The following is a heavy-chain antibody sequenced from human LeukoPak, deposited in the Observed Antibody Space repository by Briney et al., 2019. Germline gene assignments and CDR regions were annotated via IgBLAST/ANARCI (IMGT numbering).Heavy chain of an antibody. J-gene: IGHJ4*02. Sequence: SSETLSLTCAVYGGSFSGYYWSWIRQPPGKGLEWIGEINHSGSTIYNPSLKSRVTISVDTSKNQFSLKLSSVTAADTAVYYCARGDSSGWYLDYWGQGTRVTVSS. CDR1: GGSFSGYY. CDR3: ARGDSSGWYLDY. CDR2: INHSGST. D-gene: IGHD6-19*01. V-gene: IGHV4-34*01.